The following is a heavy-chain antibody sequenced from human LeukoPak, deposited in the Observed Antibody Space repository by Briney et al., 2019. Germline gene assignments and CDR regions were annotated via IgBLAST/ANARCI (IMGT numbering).Heavy chain of an antibody. CDR3: ATIYCSGGSCYSGDAFDF. J-gene: IGHJ3*01. V-gene: IGHV5-51*01. D-gene: IGHD2-15*01. Sequence: GEPLKFSGKASGYSFTNFWIGWVRQLPGKGLEWMEIIYPGDSDTRYSPSFQGQVTISDDKSISTDYLKWSSLKASDTAMYYCATIYCSGGSCYSGDAFDFWGQGTMVTVSS. CDR1: GYSFTNFW. CDR2: IYPGDSDT.